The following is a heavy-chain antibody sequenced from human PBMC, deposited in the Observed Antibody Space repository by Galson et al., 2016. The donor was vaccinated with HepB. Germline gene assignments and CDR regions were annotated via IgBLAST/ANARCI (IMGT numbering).Heavy chain of an antibody. CDR2: INPGDFET. V-gene: IGHV5-51*01. J-gene: IGHJ4*02. Sequence: QSGAEVKKPGESLKISCKGSEYTFASFWIGWVRQMPGKGLEWMGIINPGDFETAYSPSFKGQVTISADKSISTAYLQGSSLKASDTAMYYCARRYDISGYNNGFDYWGQGTLVTVSS. D-gene: IGHD3-22*01. CDR3: ARRYDISGYNNGFDY. CDR1: EYTFASFW.